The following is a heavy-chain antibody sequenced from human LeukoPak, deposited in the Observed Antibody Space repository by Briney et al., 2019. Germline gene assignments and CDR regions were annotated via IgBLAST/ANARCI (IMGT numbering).Heavy chain of an antibody. D-gene: IGHD2/OR15-2a*01. CDR3: ASLKVPGHFDY. CDR2: IYYTGST. Sequence: SETLSLTCTVSGGSISSNNYYWAWIRQPPGKGLEWIANIYYTGSTYYNPSLKNRVTISVDTSKNQFSLKVMSLTAADTAVYYCASLKVPGHFDYWGQGTLVTLSS. J-gene: IGHJ4*02. V-gene: IGHV4-39*01. CDR1: GGSISSNNYY.